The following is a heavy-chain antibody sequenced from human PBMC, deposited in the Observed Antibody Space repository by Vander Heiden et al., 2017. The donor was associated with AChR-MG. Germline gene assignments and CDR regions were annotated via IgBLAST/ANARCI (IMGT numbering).Heavy chain of an antibody. D-gene: IGHD3-10*01. V-gene: IGHV3-23*01. CDR3: ARYPDSRRSGTYYNAFDY. CDR1: GFTFRSYA. Sequence: EVQLLESGGGLVQPGGSLRLSCAASGFTFRSYALSWVRQAPGKGLEWVSGISGSGGSTHYADSVKGRFTISRDNSRNTLYLQMNSLRVEDTATYYCARYPDSRRSGTYYNAFDYWGQGTLVTVSS. J-gene: IGHJ4*02. CDR2: ISGSGGST.